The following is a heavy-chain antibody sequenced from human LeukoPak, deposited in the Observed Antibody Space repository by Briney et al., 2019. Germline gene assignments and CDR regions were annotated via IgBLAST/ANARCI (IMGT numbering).Heavy chain of an antibody. CDR2: INPNSGGT. CDR1: GYTFTGYY. J-gene: IGHJ6*02. V-gene: IGHV1-2*02. CDR3: ARDRRVQLEGEYYYGMDV. D-gene: IGHD1-1*01. Sequence: VASVKVSCKASGYTFTGYYMHWVRQAPGQGLEWMGWINPNSGGTNYAQKFQGRVTMTRDTSISTAYMELRSLRSDDTAVYYCARDRRVQLEGEYYYGMDVWGQGTTVTVSS.